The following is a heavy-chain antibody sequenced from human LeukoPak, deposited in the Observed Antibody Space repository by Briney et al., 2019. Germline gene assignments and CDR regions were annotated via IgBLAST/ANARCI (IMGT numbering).Heavy chain of an antibody. CDR3: ARVIRSHSSGYNFDY. J-gene: IGHJ4*02. D-gene: IGHD3-22*01. CDR1: GYTFTSYG. CDR2: ISAYNGNT. Sequence: ASVKVSCKASGYTFTSYGISWVRQAPGQGLEWMGWISAYNGNTNYAQKLQGRVTMTTDTSTSTAYMELRSLRSDDTAVYYCARVIRSHSSGYNFDYWGQGILVPVSS. V-gene: IGHV1-18*01.